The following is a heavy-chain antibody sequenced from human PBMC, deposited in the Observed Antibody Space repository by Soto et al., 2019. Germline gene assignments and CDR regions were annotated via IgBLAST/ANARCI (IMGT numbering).Heavy chain of an antibody. Sequence: PGESLKISCTASGFTFGDYAMSWFRQAPGKGLEWVGFIRSKAYGGTTEYAASVKGRFTISRDDSKSIAYLQMNSLRTEDTAVYYCTRVGSNYAFDYWGQGTLVTVSS. J-gene: IGHJ4*02. CDR3: TRVGSNYAFDY. V-gene: IGHV3-49*03. CDR2: IRSKAYGGTT. CDR1: GFTFGDYA. D-gene: IGHD4-4*01.